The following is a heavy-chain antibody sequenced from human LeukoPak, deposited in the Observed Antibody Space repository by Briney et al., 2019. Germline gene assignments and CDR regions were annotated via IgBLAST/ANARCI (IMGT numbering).Heavy chain of an antibody. D-gene: IGHD3-10*01. CDR2: ISGSDGST. J-gene: IGHJ4*02. CDR1: GFTFSSYA. CDR3: AKDALWFGEFYLFDY. V-gene: IGHV3-23*01. Sequence: GGSLRLSCAASGFTFSSYAMTWVRQAPDKGLEWVSAISGSDGSTYYADSVKGRFTISRDDSQNTLYLQMNSLSAEDTAVYYCAKDALWFGEFYLFDYWGQGTLVTVSS.